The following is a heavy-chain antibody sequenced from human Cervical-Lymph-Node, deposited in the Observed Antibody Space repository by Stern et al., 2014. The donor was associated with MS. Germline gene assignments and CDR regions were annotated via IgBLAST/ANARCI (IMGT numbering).Heavy chain of an antibody. V-gene: IGHV3-21*02. D-gene: IGHD6-19*01. Sequence: VQLVESGGGLVKPGGSLRLSCAASGFTFSSYSFNWVRQAPGKGLEWVSSISSSSSYKSYADSVKGRFPISRDKTKNSLSLQMNSLRAEDTAVYYCAREGIAVAGALDYWGQGTLVTVST. J-gene: IGHJ4*02. CDR3: AREGIAVAGALDY. CDR2: ISSSSSYK. CDR1: GFTFSSYS.